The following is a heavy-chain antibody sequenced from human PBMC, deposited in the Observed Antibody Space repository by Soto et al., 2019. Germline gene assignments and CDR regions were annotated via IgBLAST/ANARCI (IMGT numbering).Heavy chain of an antibody. D-gene: IGHD6-13*01. J-gene: IGHJ5*02. CDR3: ARVVAAAGWNWFDP. CDR2: IYHSGST. V-gene: IGHV4-4*02. CDR1: DGSISSSNW. Sequence: SETLSLTCAVSDGSISSSNWWSWVRQPPGKGLEWIGEIYHSGSTNYNPSLKSRVTISVDKSKNQFSLKLSSVTAADTAVYYCARVVAAAGWNWFDPWGQGTLVTVSS.